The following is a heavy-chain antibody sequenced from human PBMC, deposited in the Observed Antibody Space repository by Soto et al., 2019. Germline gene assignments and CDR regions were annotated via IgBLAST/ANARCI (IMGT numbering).Heavy chain of an antibody. CDR2: ILYDGSKE. V-gene: IGHV3-30*18. D-gene: IGHD3-10*01. J-gene: IGHJ4*02. Sequence: HPGGSLRLSCIDSGFSFSTYVMDWVRQAPGKGLEWVARILYDGSKEFYADSVKGRFIISRDNSKNTLFLQMNSLRAEDTAVYYCAKDRDDYFDYWGQGTLVTVSS. CDR3: AKDRDDYFDY. CDR1: GFSFSTYV.